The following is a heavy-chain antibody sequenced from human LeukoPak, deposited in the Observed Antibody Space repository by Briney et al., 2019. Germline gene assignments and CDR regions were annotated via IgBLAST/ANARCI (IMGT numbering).Heavy chain of an antibody. CDR2: FYSSGGT. Sequence: SGALSLPCTVSGGSIGSYSWGWIRQPPGKGLGWIGLFYSSGGTNYNPPLKSRVTISVDTSKNQFSLKLTSVTAADAAVYYCARHVQDTTMVTPLYYFDYWGQGTLVTVSS. CDR1: GGSIGSYS. J-gene: IGHJ4*02. D-gene: IGHD5-18*01. V-gene: IGHV4-59*08. CDR3: ARHVQDTTMVTPLYYFDY.